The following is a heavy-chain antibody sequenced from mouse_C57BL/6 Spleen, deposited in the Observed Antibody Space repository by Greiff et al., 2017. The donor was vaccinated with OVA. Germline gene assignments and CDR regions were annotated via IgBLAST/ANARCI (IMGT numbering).Heavy chain of an antibody. D-gene: IGHD1-1*01. V-gene: IGHV1-80*01. Sequence: QVQLKESGAELVKPGASVKISCKASGYAFSSYWMNWVKQRPGKGLEWIGQIYPGDGDTNYTGKFKGKATLTADKSSSTAYMQLSSRSSEDSAVYFCARSYVSSSPWFAYWGQGTLVTVSA. J-gene: IGHJ3*01. CDR3: ARSYVSSSPWFAY. CDR2: IYPGDGDT. CDR1: GYAFSSYW.